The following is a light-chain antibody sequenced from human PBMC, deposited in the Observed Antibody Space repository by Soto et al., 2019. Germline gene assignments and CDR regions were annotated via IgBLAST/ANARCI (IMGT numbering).Light chain of an antibody. Sequence: EIVLTQSPGTLSLSPGERATLSCRASQSVSSSYLAWYQQKPGQAPRLLIYAASIRATGIPARFSGSGSGTNVTLTISSLLPEEDAVYYCQQRSNRPPITFGQGTKLDIK. CDR3: QQRSNRPPIT. CDR2: AAS. J-gene: IGKJ5*01. CDR1: QSVSSSY. V-gene: IGKV3D-20*02.